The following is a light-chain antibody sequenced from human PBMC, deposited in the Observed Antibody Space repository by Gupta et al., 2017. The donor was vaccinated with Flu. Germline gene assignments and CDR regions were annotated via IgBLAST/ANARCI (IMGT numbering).Light chain of an antibody. CDR1: HGISIW. CDR3: QQYHSYPLA. CDR2: ASS. J-gene: IGKJ3*01. V-gene: IGKV1-12*01. Sequence: HMSQSTSSVSASVGDEVTVTCRATHGISIWLAWYQHKPGKASKLLIYASSCLKTGVPSRFSCSGSGTDFTLTICGLQPEDFATYYCQQYHSYPLAFGDGTSVDI.